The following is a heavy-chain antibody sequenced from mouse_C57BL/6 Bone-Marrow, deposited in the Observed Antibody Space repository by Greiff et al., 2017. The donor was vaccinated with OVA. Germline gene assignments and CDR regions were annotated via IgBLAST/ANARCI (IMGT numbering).Heavy chain of an antibody. CDR2: IRNKANGYTT. V-gene: IGHV7-3*01. Sequence: EVKLMESGGGLVQPGGSLSLSCAASGFTFTDYYMSWVRQPPGKALEWLGFIRNKANGYTTEYSVSVKGRFTISRDNSQSILYLQMNALSAEDSATYYCARRSYYDYDPYYFDYWGQGTTLTVSS. D-gene: IGHD2-4*01. CDR1: GFTFTDYY. CDR3: ARRSYYDYDPYYFDY. J-gene: IGHJ2*01.